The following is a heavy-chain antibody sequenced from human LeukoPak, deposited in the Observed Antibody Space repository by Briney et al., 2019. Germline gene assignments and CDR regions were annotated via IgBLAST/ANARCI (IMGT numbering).Heavy chain of an antibody. J-gene: IGHJ3*02. CDR1: GFTFSSYW. Sequence: GGSLRLSCAASGFTFSSYWMHWVRQAPGKGLVWVSRINSDGSSTSYADSVKGRFTISRDNAKNTLYLQMNSLRAEDTAVYYCAREEEFYYDRRNDAFDIWGQGTMVTVSS. V-gene: IGHV3-74*01. CDR2: INSDGSST. CDR3: AREEEFYYDRRNDAFDI. D-gene: IGHD3-22*01.